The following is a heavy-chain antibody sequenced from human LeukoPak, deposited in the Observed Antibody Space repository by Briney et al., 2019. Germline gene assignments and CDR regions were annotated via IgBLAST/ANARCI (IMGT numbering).Heavy chain of an antibody. D-gene: IGHD1-26*01. V-gene: IGHV3-23*01. CDR2: IKNDAATT. CDR3: AKRTPYTGSSQSFDY. J-gene: IGHJ4*02. Sequence: GGSLRLSCAASGFSFSNYAMTWVRQALGKGLEWVSTIKNDAATTDYADSVEGRFAISRDNSKNTLYLQLSTLRADDTAVYYCAKRTPYTGSSQSFDYWGQGTLVTVSS. CDR1: GFSFSNYA.